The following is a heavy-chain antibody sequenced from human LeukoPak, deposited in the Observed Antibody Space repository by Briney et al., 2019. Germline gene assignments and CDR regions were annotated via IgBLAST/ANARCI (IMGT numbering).Heavy chain of an antibody. V-gene: IGHV3-72*01. Sequence: GGSLGLSCAVSGFTFSDHYMDWVRQAPGKGLEWVGRTRNKANSYTTVYAASVQGRFTVSRDDTKNSLYLQMNSLKTEDTAVYYCARGYHSFDVWGQGTTVTVSS. CDR1: GFTFSDHY. CDR2: TRNKANSYTT. D-gene: IGHD1-26*01. J-gene: IGHJ6*02. CDR3: ARGYHSFDV.